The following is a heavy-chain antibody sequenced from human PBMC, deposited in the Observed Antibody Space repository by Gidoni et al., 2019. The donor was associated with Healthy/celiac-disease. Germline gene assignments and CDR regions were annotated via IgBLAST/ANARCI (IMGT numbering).Heavy chain of an antibody. CDR2: INAGNGKT. D-gene: IGHD3-3*01. V-gene: IGHV1-3*01. Sequence: QVQLVQSGAEVKKPGASVKVSCKASGYTFTSYAMHWVRQAPGQRLEWMGWINAGNGKTKYSQKFQGRVTITRDTSASTAYMELSSLRSEDTAVYYCARGTIRFLEWSHAFDIWGQGTMVTVSS. J-gene: IGHJ3*02. CDR3: ARGTIRFLEWSHAFDI. CDR1: GYTFTSYA.